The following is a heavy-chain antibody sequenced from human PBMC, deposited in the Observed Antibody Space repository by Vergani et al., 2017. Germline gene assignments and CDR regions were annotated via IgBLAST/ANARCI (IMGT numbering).Heavy chain of an antibody. Sequence: EVQRVESGGGLVQPGGSLRLSCAASGFTFSNYWMSWVRQAPGKGLEWMANINQDGSEKYYVDSVKGRFTISRDNAKNSLYLQMNNLRAEDTAVYYCARDSFLYLVVEDVNYWGQGTLVTVSS. CDR2: INQDGSEK. CDR3: ARDSFLYLVVEDVNY. CDR1: GFTFSNYW. D-gene: IGHD2-15*01. J-gene: IGHJ4*02. V-gene: IGHV3-7*01.